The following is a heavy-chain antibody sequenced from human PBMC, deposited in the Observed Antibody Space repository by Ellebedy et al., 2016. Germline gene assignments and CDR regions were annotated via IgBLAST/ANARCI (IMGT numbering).Heavy chain of an antibody. CDR2: IYYSGST. Sequence: GSLRLSXTVSGGSISSYYWGWIRQPPGKGLEWIGSIYYSGSTYYNPSLKSRVTISVDTSKNQFSLKLSSVTAADTAVYYCARRAGDFDYWGQGTLVTVSS. CDR3: ARRAGDFDY. V-gene: IGHV4-39*01. CDR1: GGSISSYY. D-gene: IGHD3-10*01. J-gene: IGHJ4*02.